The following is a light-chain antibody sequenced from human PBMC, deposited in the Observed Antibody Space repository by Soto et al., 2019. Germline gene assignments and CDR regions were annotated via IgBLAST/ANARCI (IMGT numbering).Light chain of an antibody. V-gene: IGKV3-15*01. Sequence: VLTQSPDTLSLSPGERATLSCRAIQSVGSSSLGWYQQKPGQAPRLVIYGASTRATGIPARFSGSGSGTEFTLTISSLQSEDFAVYYCQQYNNWPPWTFGQGTKVDIK. CDR1: QSVGSS. CDR2: GAS. CDR3: QQYNNWPPWT. J-gene: IGKJ1*01.